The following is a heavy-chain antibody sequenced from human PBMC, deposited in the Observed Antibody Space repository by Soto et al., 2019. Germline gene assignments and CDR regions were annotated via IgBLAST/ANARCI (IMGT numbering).Heavy chain of an antibody. V-gene: IGHV6-1*01. CDR1: GDSVSSNRVV. CDR3: ARTRDSLFDY. Sequence: PSQTLSPTCAISGDSVSSNRVVWNWIRQSPSRGLEWLGRTYYRSKWNNDYAVSVKSRITVNADTSKNQFSLQLNSVTPEDTAVYYCARTRDSLFDYWGQGILVTVSS. D-gene: IGHD2-21*02. CDR2: TYYRSKWNN. J-gene: IGHJ4*02.